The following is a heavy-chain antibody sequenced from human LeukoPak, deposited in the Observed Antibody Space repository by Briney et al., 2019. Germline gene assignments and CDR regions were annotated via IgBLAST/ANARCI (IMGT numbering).Heavy chain of an antibody. D-gene: IGHD1-26*01. CDR1: GGSISSSSYY. CDR3: AGYEWELRDWFDP. CDR2: IYYSGNT. Sequence: PSETLSLTCTVSGGSISSSSYYWGWIRQPPGKGLEWIGSIYYSGNTYYNPSLKSRVTISVDTSKNQFSLKLSSVTAADTAVYYCAGYEWELRDWFDPWGQGTLVTVSS. J-gene: IGHJ5*02. V-gene: IGHV4-39*07.